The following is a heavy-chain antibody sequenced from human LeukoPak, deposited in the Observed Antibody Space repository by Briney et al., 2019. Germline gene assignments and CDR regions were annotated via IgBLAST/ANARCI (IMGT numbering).Heavy chain of an antibody. J-gene: IGHJ3*02. D-gene: IGHD3-10*01. Sequence: PSETLSLTCTVSGGSISSYYWSWIRQPPGKGLEWIGYIYYSGSTNYNPSLKSRVTISVDTSKNQFSLKLSSVTAADTAVYYCAGEGYGSGSYSPAFDIWGQGTMVTVSS. CDR2: IYYSGST. CDR3: AGEGYGSGSYSPAFDI. V-gene: IGHV4-59*12. CDR1: GGSISSYY.